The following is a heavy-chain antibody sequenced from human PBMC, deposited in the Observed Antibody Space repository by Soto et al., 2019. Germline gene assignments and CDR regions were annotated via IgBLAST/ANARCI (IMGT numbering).Heavy chain of an antibody. CDR3: AKDQHYYYYGMDV. CDR2: ISYDGSNK. V-gene: IGHV3-30*18. CDR1: GFTFSSYG. Sequence: QVQLVESGGGVVQPGRSLRLSCAASGFTFSSYGMHWVRQAPGKGLEWVAVISYDGSNKYYADSVKGRFTFSRDNSKNTLYLQMNSLRAEDTAVYYCAKDQHYYYYGMDVWGQGTTVTVSS. J-gene: IGHJ6*02.